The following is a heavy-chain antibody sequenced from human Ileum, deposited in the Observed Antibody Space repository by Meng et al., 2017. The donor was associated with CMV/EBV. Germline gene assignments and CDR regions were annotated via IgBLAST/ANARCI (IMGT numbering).Heavy chain of an antibody. CDR2: VISGVTTT. D-gene: IGHD2-2*01. V-gene: IGHV3-74*01. Sequence: YLVHGGSRGAGKGVGWVSLVISGVTTTNYADSVEERFPISSDNARNTMYLHMNRLRAEDTAVYYCARERQSRGFDVVIPGENWLDPWGQGTLVTVSS. J-gene: IGHJ5*02. CDR1: YL. CDR3: ARERQSRGFDVVIPGENWLDP.